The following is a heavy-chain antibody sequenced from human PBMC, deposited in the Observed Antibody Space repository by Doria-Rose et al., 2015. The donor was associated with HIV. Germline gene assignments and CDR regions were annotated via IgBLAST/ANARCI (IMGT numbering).Heavy chain of an antibody. CDR1: GVSLSSPGMG. D-gene: IGHD6-13*01. Sequence: QITLKVSGPVLVKPTETLTLTCTVSGVSLSSPGMGVSWIRQPPGKALEWLANIFSNDERSYKTSLKSRLTISRGTTKSQVVLTMTNMDPVDTATYYCARIKSSRWYHKYYFDFWGQGTLVIASA. J-gene: IGHJ4*02. CDR2: IFSNDER. CDR3: ARIKSSRWYHKYYFDF. V-gene: IGHV2-26*01.